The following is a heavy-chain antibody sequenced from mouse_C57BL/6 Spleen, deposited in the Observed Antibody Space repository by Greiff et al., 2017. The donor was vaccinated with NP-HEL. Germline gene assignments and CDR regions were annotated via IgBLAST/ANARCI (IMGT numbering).Heavy chain of an antibody. CDR1: ELTLSRYA. CDR2: ISDGGSYT. J-gene: IGHJ3*01. CDR3: ARDTFAY. Sequence: EVKLMESGGGLLKPGGSLKLSFAASELTLSRYAMSWVRQPPETRLEWVATISDGGSYTYSPDNVKGRFTISRDNAKNNLYLQMSHLKSEDTAMYYCARDTFAYWGQGTLVTVSA. V-gene: IGHV5-4*01.